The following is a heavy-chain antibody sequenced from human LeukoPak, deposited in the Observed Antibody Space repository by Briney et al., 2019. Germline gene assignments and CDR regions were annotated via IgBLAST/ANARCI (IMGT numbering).Heavy chain of an antibody. D-gene: IGHD3-10*01. Sequence: GASVRVSCKASGGTFSSYAISWVRQAPGQGLEWMGGIMPIFGTANYAQKFQGRVTITADESTSTAYMELSSLRSEDTAVYYCARTSYGSGSFENWFDPWGQGTLVTVSS. J-gene: IGHJ5*02. V-gene: IGHV1-69*13. CDR2: IMPIFGTA. CDR3: ARTSYGSGSFENWFDP. CDR1: GGTFSSYA.